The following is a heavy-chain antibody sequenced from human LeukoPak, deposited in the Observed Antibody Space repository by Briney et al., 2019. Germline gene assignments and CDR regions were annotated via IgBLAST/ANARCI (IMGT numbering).Heavy chain of an antibody. V-gene: IGHV5-51*01. Sequence: GESLKISCKGSGYRFTSYWIGWVRQMPGKGLEWMGIIYPGDSDTRYSPSFQGQVTISADKSINTAYLQWSSLEASDTAMYYCARSPTVVAATANWFDPWGQGTLVTVYS. CDR2: IYPGDSDT. J-gene: IGHJ5*02. D-gene: IGHD2-15*01. CDR1: GYRFTSYW. CDR3: ARSPTVVAATANWFDP.